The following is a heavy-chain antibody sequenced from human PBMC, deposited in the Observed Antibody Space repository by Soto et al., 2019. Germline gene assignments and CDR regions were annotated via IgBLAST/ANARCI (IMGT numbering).Heavy chain of an antibody. CDR1: GCSISSYY. V-gene: IGHV4-59*08. Sequence: PSETLSLTCPVSGCSISSYYWSWIRQPPGKGLEWIGHIYYSGSTNYNPSLKSRVTISVDTSKNQFSLKLSSVTAADTAVYYCARAPKDLGYCSGGSCYQVMYLQHWGQGTLVTVS. D-gene: IGHD2-15*01. CDR3: ARAPKDLGYCSGGSCYQVMYLQH. J-gene: IGHJ1*01. CDR2: IYYSGST.